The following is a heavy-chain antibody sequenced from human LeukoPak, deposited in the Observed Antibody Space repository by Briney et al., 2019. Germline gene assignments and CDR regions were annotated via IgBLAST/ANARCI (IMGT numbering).Heavy chain of an antibody. Sequence: GGPLRLSCAASGFTFSSYGMHWVRQAPGKGLEWVAFIRYDGSNKYYADSVKGRFTISRDNSKNTLYLQMNSLRAEDTAVYYRAKDGRGSNYYFDYWGQGTLVTVSS. CDR2: IRYDGSNK. D-gene: IGHD1-26*01. CDR3: AKDGRGSNYYFDY. V-gene: IGHV3-30*02. CDR1: GFTFSSYG. J-gene: IGHJ4*02.